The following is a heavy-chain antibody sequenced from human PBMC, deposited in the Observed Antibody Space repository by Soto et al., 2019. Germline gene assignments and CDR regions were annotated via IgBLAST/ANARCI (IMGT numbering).Heavy chain of an antibody. CDR3: ARDGSIHYYYGSETEAFHY. V-gene: IGHV3-33*01. D-gene: IGHD3-10*01. J-gene: IGHJ4*02. Sequence: QVQLVESGGGVVQPGRSLRLSCAASGFTFSSYGMHWVRQAPGKGLEWVAVIWYDGSNKYYADSVKGRFTISRDNSKNTLYLQMNSLRAEDTAVYYCARDGSIHYYYGSETEAFHYWGQGTLVTVSS. CDR2: IWYDGSNK. CDR1: GFTFSSYG.